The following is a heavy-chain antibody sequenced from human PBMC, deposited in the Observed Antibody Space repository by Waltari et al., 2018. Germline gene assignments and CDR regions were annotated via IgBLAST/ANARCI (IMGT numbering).Heavy chain of an antibody. CDR1: GYSITTGYY. Sequence: QVQLQESGPGLVKPSETLSLTCGVSGYSITTGYYWGWIRQPPGKGLEWIGSIYHSGSAYYNPSFKSRVSMSVDTSKNHFSLKVTSVTAADTAIYFCARVSDVYYFDYWGQGNLVTVS. V-gene: IGHV4-38-2*01. CDR2: IYHSGSA. CDR3: ARVSDVYYFDY. J-gene: IGHJ4*02.